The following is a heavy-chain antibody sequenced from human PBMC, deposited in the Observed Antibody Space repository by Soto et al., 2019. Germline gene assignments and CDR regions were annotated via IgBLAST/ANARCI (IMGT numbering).Heavy chain of an antibody. Sequence: EVQLVESGGGLVQPGGSLRLSCAASGFTFSSYWMHWVRQAPGKGLVWVSRINSDGSSTSYADSVKGRFTISRDNAKNTLYLQMNSLGAEDTAVYYCARPRPYCGGDCPDSWGQGTLVTVSS. CDR2: INSDGSST. D-gene: IGHD2-21*02. J-gene: IGHJ4*02. CDR1: GFTFSSYW. CDR3: ARPRPYCGGDCPDS. V-gene: IGHV3-74*01.